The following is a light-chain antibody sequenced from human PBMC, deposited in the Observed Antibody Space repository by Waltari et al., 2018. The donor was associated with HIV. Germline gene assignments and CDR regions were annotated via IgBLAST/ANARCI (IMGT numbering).Light chain of an antibody. Sequence: QSVLTQPPSVSGAPGQRVTISCTGSRPHTGAGYAVPWYQKVPGRGPKLHIHGNNNRPSGVPDRFSGSKSDTSGSLAITGLRAEDEADYYCQSYDSTLRLWVVGGGTKVTVL. CDR1: RPHTGAGYA. CDR2: GNN. J-gene: IGLJ3*02. CDR3: QSYDSTLRLWV. V-gene: IGLV1-40*01.